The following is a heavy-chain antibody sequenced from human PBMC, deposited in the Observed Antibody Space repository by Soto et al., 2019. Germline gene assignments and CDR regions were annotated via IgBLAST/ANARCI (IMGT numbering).Heavy chain of an antibody. CDR1: GFTFSSYA. J-gene: IGHJ4*02. V-gene: IGHV3-23*01. CDR3: AKSLSTATSFDY. Sequence: GGSLRLSCAASGFTFSSYAMNWVRQAPGKGPEWVSHISVAGDTYYADSVKGRFAISRDNSRNTLFLQMNSLRAEDTAVYYCAKSLSTATSFDYWGQGTPVTVSS. CDR2: ISVAGDT.